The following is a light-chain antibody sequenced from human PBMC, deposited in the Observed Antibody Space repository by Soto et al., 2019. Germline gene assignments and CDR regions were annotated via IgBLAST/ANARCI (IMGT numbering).Light chain of an antibody. V-gene: IGKV1-39*01. J-gene: IGKJ2*01. CDR3: QQSSRCQYT. CDR2: GAS. Sequence: IQLTQSQSSLSASVGDRVTITCRASQSINIYLNWYQQKPGKAPTLHIYGASTLQSGVPYRFSGGGSRTDYTLTISRLPTDDIATYYCQQSSRCQYTFGQGTTLEI. CDR1: QSINIY.